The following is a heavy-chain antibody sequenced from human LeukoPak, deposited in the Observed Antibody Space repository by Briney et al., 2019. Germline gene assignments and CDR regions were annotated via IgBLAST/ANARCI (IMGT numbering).Heavy chain of an antibody. CDR2: ISGSGSST. J-gene: IGHJ4*02. CDR3: TRRSGATWTHFDY. V-gene: IGHV3-23*01. Sequence: GGSLRLSCATSGFTFKNYAMTWVRQAPGKELEWVSSISGSGSSTSYADSAKGRFTISRDNSKNTLYVQMNSLRAEDTAVYYCTRRSGATWTHFDYWGQGTLVTVSS. D-gene: IGHD2-15*01. CDR1: GFTFKNYA.